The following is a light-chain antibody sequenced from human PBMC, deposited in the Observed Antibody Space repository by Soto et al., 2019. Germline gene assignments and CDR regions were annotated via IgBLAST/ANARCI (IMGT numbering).Light chain of an antibody. V-gene: IGKV3-20*01. CDR1: ESVSSSY. CDR2: GAS. Sequence: EILLTQSPGTLSLSPGERATLSCRASESVSSSYLAWYQQKPGHAPSLLIYGASSRATGIPDRLSGSGSGTDFTLTISRLEPEDFAVYYCQQYGSPWTFGQGTKVDIK. J-gene: IGKJ1*01. CDR3: QQYGSPWT.